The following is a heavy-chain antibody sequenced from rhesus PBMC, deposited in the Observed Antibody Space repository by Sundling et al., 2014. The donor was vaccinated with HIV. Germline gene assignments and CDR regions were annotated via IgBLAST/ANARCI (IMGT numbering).Heavy chain of an antibody. D-gene: IGHD1-1*01. CDR2: IRSKAYGGTA. V-gene: IGHV3-184*01. J-gene: IGHJ5-1*01. CDR1: GFTFSDHY. Sequence: EVHLVESGGGLVQPGGSLRLSCAASGFTFSDHYMYWVRQAPGKGLEWVGFIRSKAYGGTAEYAASVKGRFTISRDDSKSIAYLQMNSLKTEDTAVYYCTTTTGTGFDVWGPGVLVTVSS. CDR3: TTTTGTGFDV.